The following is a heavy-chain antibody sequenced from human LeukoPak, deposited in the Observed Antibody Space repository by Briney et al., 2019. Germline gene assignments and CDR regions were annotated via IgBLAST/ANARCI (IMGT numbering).Heavy chain of an antibody. CDR2: IYRNGAA. CDR3: AYNRNFALDN. D-gene: IGHD1-14*01. Sequence: SETLSLTCAVSGASVDSHSWWSWVRQPPGKGLEWIGEIYRNGAANYKPSLKSRVTMSIDTSKNYFSLKLASVTAADTAVYYCAYNRNFALDNWGQGTLVTVSS. V-gene: IGHV4/OR15-8*02. CDR1: GASVDSHSW. J-gene: IGHJ4*02.